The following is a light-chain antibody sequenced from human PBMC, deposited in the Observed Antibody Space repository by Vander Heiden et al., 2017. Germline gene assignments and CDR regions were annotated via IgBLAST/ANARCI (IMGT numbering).Light chain of an antibody. J-gene: IGLJ2*01. CDR3: SSYTSSSTVV. CDR2: DVS. V-gene: IGLV2-14*04. CDR1: SSDVGGYNY. Sequence: GQSITISCTGTSSDVGGYNYVSWYQQHPGKAPKLMIYDVSNRPSGVSNRFSGSKSGNTASLTISGLQAEDDADYYCSSYTSSSTVVFGGGTKLTVL.